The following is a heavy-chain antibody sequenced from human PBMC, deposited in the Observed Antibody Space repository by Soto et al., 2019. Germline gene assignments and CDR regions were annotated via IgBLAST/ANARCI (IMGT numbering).Heavy chain of an antibody. CDR1: GGTFSSYA. V-gene: IGHV1-69*01. D-gene: IGHD3-3*01. Sequence: QVQLVQSGAEVKKPGSSVKVSYKASGGTFSSYAISWVRQAPGQGLEWMGGIIPIFGTANYAQKFQGRVTITADESTSTAYMELSSLRSEDTAVYYCARDYDFWSGYYTAPRYSGMDVWGQGTTVTVSS. CDR3: ARDYDFWSGYYTAPRYSGMDV. CDR2: IIPIFGTA. J-gene: IGHJ6*02.